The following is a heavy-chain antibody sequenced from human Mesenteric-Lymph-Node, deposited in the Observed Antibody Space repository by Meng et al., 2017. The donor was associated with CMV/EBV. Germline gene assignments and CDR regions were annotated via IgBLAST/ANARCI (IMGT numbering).Heavy chain of an antibody. CDR1: GFTFSSYA. CDR2: IYSGGSST. V-gene: IGHV3-23*03. CDR3: ARGGQRGYGMDV. J-gene: IGHJ6*02. Sequence: GGSLRLSCAASGFTFSSYAMSWVRQAPGKGLEWVSVIYSGGSSTYYADSVKGRFTISRDNAKNSLYLQMNSLRAEDTAVYYCARGGQRGYGMDVWGQGTTVTVSS.